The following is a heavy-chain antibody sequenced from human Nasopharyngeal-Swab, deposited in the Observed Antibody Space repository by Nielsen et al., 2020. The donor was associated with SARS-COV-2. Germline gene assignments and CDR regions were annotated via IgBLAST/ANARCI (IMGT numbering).Heavy chain of an antibody. D-gene: IGHD1-7*01. J-gene: IGHJ5*02. V-gene: IGHV3-21*01. CDR1: GFTFSGYT. Sequence: GESLKISCVASGFTFSGYTMNWVRQAPGKGLEWISSISSTTPYIYYADSVKGRFTISRDNAKNSLYLQMNFLRVEDTAMYYCARDTGGPPNYFDLWGQGTLVTVSS. CDR2: ISSTTPYI. CDR3: ARDTGGPPNYFDL.